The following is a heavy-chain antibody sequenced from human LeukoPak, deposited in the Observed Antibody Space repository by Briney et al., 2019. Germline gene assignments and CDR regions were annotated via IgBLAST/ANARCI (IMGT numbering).Heavy chain of an antibody. J-gene: IGHJ4*02. V-gene: IGHV3-20*04. CDR2: INWNGGST. CDR1: GLTFDDYG. CDR3: ARDHEGGGYSYGCYDY. D-gene: IGHD5-18*01. Sequence: PGGSLRLSCAASGLTFDDYGMSWVRQAPGKGLEWVSGINWNGGSTGYADSVKGRFTISRGNAKNSLYLQMNSLRAEDTALYYCARDHEGGGYSYGCYDYWGQGTLVTVSS.